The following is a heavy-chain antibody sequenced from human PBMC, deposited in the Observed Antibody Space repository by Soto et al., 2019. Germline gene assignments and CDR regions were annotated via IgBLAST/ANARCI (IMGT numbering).Heavy chain of an antibody. J-gene: IGHJ4*02. CDR3: ARGGGIVATIRRGFDF. V-gene: IGHV3-66*01. Sequence: EVQLVESGRGLVQPGGSLRLSCAASGITVSSNYMSWIRQAPGKGLEWVSVIYSGGTTYYTDSVKGRFTISRDNSKNTLYLQMNSVRAEDTAVYYCARGGGIVATIRRGFDFWGQGTLVTVSS. D-gene: IGHD5-12*01. CDR2: IYSGGTT. CDR1: GITVSSNY.